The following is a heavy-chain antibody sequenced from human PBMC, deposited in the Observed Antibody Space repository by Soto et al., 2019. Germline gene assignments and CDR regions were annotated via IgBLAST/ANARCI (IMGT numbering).Heavy chain of an antibody. Sequence: DVQLVESGGGLIQPGESLRLSCAAFGLTISGKKYVAWVRQAPGKGLEWVSALYDVDGSFYADSVKGRFTTSSDSSKTTVYLQMNDLRPDDTCVYDCATWHEREHAYDVWGQGTTVTVSS. D-gene: IGHD1-1*01. V-gene: IGHV3-53*01. CDR1: GLTISGKKY. J-gene: IGHJ3*01. CDR3: ATWHEREHAYDV. CDR2: LYDVDGS.